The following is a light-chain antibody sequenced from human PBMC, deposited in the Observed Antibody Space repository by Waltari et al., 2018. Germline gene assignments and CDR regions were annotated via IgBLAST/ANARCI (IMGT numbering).Light chain of an antibody. Sequence: QAVVTQEPSLTVSPGGTVTLPCGPSAGAVTSGLSPYWFQQKPGQAPRTLIYDTSNKHSWTPARFSGSLLGGKAALTLSGAQPEDEAEYYCLISYSGVGVFGGGTKLTVL. CDR3: LISYSGVGV. V-gene: IGLV7-46*01. CDR1: AGAVTSGLS. J-gene: IGLJ3*02. CDR2: DTS.